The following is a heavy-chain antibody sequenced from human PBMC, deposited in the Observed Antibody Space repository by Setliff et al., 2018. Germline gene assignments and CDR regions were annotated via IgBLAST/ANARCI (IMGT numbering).Heavy chain of an antibody. D-gene: IGHD5-12*01. CDR3: AREIVEMATTLPGYYYGMDV. V-gene: IGHV3-7*01. Sequence: YADSVKGRFTISRDNAKNSLYLQMNSRRADDTSVYYCAREIVEMATTLPGYYYGMDVWGQGTTVTVSS. J-gene: IGHJ6*02.